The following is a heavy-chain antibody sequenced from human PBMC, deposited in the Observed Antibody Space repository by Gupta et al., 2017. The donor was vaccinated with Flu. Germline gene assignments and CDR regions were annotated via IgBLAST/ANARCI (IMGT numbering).Heavy chain of an antibody. CDR2: ISSSSSYI. Sequence: EVQLVESGGGLVKPGGSLRLSCAASGFTFSSYSMNWVRQAPGKGLEWVSSISSSSSYIYYADSVKGRFTISRDNAKNSLYLQMNSLRAEDTVVYYCARVPGSYQLPYFQYYYYYMDVWGKGTTVTVSS. V-gene: IGHV3-21*01. D-gene: IGHD2-2*02. J-gene: IGHJ6*03. CDR1: GFTFSSYS. CDR3: ARVPGSYQLPYFQYYYYYMDV.